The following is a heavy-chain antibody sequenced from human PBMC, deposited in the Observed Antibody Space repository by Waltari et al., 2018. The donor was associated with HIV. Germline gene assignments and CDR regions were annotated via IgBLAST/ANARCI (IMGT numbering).Heavy chain of an antibody. CDR3: ARGIGSTSCYYDY. J-gene: IGHJ4*02. V-gene: IGHV3-21*01. CDR2: ISSTSSYI. D-gene: IGHD2-2*01. CDR1: GFTFSSYN. Sequence: EVQLLEYGGGLVKPGGSLRLSCAASGFTFSSYNMHWVRQAPGKGLEVVSSISSTSSYIYYAYSVKGRFTISRDNAKNSLYLQMNSLRAEDTAVYYCARGIGSTSCYYDYWGQGTLVTVSS.